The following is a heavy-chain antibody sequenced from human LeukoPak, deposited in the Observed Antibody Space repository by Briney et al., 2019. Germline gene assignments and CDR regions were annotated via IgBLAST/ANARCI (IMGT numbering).Heavy chain of an antibody. CDR3: ARDTGDYVWGSYRYYFDY. CDR2: IYYSGST. V-gene: IGHV4-39*07. J-gene: IGHJ4*02. CDR1: GGSISSSSYY. D-gene: IGHD3-16*02. Sequence: SETLSLTCTVSGGSISSSSYYWGWIRQPSGKGLEWIGSIYYSGSTYYKPSLKSRVTISVDTSKNQFSLRLSSVTAADTAVYYCARDTGDYVWGSYRYYFDYWGQGTLVTVSS.